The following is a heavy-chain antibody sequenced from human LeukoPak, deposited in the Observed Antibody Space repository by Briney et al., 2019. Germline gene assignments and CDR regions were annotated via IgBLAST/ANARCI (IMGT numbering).Heavy chain of an antibody. Sequence: PSETLSLTCAVYGGSFSSYYWSWIRQPPGKGLEWIGEINHSEGTNYNPSLKSRVTMSLDTSKNPFSLKMSSVTAADTAVYYCARYSRGAGAASDYWGQGTMVTVSS. CDR2: INHSEGT. J-gene: IGHJ4*02. V-gene: IGHV4-34*01. CDR3: ARYSRGAGAASDY. CDR1: GGSFSSYY. D-gene: IGHD1-26*01.